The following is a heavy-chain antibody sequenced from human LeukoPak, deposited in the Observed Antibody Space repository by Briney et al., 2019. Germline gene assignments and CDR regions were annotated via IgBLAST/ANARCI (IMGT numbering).Heavy chain of an antibody. Sequence: SETLSLTCTVSGGSISNYYWNWIRQPAGKGLEWVGRFYASGSTNYNPSLKSRVTISVDKSKNQVSLKLTSVTAADTAVYYCARVTYTSGWSSTGGAFDIWGQGTMVTVSS. CDR1: GGSISNYY. J-gene: IGHJ3*02. CDR2: FYASGST. CDR3: ARVTYTSGWSSTGGAFDI. D-gene: IGHD6-13*01. V-gene: IGHV4-4*07.